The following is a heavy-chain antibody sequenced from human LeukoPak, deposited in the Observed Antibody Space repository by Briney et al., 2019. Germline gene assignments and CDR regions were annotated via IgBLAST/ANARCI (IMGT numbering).Heavy chain of an antibody. J-gene: IGHJ3*02. CDR3: ARDVDYDFWSGPSPRAFDI. Sequence: ASVKVSCTASGYTFTSXYMHWVRQAPGQGLEWMGXIXPSGGSTSYAQKFQGRVTMTRDTSTSTVYMELSSLRSEDTAVYYCARDVDYDFWSGPSPRAFDIWGQGTMVTVSS. V-gene: IGHV1-46*01. D-gene: IGHD3-3*01. CDR1: GYTFTSXY. CDR2: IXPSGGST.